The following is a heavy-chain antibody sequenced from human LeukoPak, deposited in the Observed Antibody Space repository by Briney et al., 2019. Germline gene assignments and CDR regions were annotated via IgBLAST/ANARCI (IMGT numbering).Heavy chain of an antibody. CDR2: INHSGST. CDR1: GGSFSGYY. J-gene: IGHJ6*02. V-gene: IGHV4-34*01. Sequence: SETLSLTCAVYGGSFSGYYWSWIRQPPGKGLEWIGEINHSGSTNYNPSLKSRVTMSVDTSKNQFSLKLSSVTAADTAVYYCAREDIVSGYYYGMDVWGQGTTVTVSS. CDR3: AREDIVSGYYYGMDV. D-gene: IGHD2-15*01.